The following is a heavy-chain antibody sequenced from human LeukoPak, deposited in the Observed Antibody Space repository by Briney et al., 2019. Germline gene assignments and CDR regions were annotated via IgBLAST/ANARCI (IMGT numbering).Heavy chain of an antibody. D-gene: IGHD4-17*01. CDR3: ARVVGSYGDSAY. Sequence: GGSLRLSCAASGFTFSDYSMNWVRQAPGKGLEWISYIGISSGNTKYADSVKGRFTISGDNAKNSLYLQMNSLRVEDTAVYYCARVVGSYGDSAYWGQGTQVTVSS. CDR2: IGISSGNT. V-gene: IGHV3-48*04. J-gene: IGHJ4*02. CDR1: GFTFSDYS.